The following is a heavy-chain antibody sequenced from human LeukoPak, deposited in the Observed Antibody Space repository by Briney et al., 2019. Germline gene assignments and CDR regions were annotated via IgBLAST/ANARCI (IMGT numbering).Heavy chain of an antibody. V-gene: IGHV4/OR15-8*01. CDR2: VSHTGRT. CDR3: ASRDDSGPY. Sequence: SETLSLTCVVSGGSIYSPNWWTWVRQPPGKGLEWIGEVSHTGRTNYHPSLQSRVTISLDESKNHFSLRVTSMTAADTAVYYCASRDDSGPYWGQGTLVTVSS. CDR1: GGSIYSPNW. D-gene: IGHD4-17*01. J-gene: IGHJ4*02.